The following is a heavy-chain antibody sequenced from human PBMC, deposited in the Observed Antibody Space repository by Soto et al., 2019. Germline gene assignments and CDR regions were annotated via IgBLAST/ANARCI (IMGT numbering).Heavy chain of an antibody. V-gene: IGHV3-11*06. J-gene: IGHJ4*02. CDR1: GFTFSDYY. CDR2: ISSSSSYT. Sequence: QVQLVESGGGLVQPGGSLRLSCAASGFTFSDYYMTWIRQAPGKGLEWVSYISSSSSYTNYADSVKGRFTISRDNAKNSLYLQMNSLRAEDTAVYYCARRYYGSGSYPNFDYWGQGTLVTVSS. CDR3: ARRYYGSGSYPNFDY. D-gene: IGHD3-10*01.